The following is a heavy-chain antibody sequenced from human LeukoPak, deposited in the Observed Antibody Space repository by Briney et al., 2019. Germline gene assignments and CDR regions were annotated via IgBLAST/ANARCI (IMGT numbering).Heavy chain of an antibody. D-gene: IGHD3-10*01. J-gene: IGHJ5*02. CDR1: GFTFSSYA. CDR2: ISGSGGST. CDR3: AKDSLLLWFGELSGWFDP. V-gene: IGHV3-23*01. Sequence: GGSLRLSCAASGFTFSSYAMSWVRQAPGKGLEWVSGISGSGGSTNYADSVKGRFIISRDNSKNTLYLQMNSLRAEDTAVYYCAKDSLLLWFGELSGWFDPWGQGTLVTVSS.